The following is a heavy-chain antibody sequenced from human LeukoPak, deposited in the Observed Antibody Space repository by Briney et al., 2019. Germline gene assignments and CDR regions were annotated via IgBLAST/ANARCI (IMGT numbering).Heavy chain of an antibody. D-gene: IGHD2-2*01. CDR3: ARHGPLGYCSSTSCYEAWFDP. Sequence: SETLSLTCTVPGGSISSSSYYWGWIRQPPGKGLEWIGSIYYSGSTYYNPSLKSQATISVDTSKNQFSLKLSSVTAADTAVYYCARHGPLGYCSSTSCYEAWFDPWGQGTLVTVSS. V-gene: IGHV4-39*01. CDR2: IYYSGST. CDR1: GGSISSSSYY. J-gene: IGHJ5*02.